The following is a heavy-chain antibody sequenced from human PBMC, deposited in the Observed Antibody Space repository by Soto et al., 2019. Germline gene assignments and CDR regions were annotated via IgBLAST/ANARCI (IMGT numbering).Heavy chain of an antibody. CDR2: ISWNSGSI. J-gene: IGHJ6*02. CDR3: AKAEDGMDV. CDR1: GFTFDDYA. Sequence: EVQLVESGGGLVQPGRSLRLSCATSGFTFDDYAMHWVRQGPGKGLEWLSGISWNSGSIGYADSVKGRFTISRDNAKNSLYLQMNSLRAEDTALYYCAKAEDGMDVWGQGTMVTVSS. V-gene: IGHV3-9*01.